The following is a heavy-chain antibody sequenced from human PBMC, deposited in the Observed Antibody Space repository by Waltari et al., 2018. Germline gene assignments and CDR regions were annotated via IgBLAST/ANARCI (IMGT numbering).Heavy chain of an antibody. Sequence: QVQLVQSGAEVKKPGASVKVSCKASGYTFTGYYMHWVRQAPVQGPEWMGWINPNSGGTNYAQKLQGRVTMTRDTSISTAYMELSRLRSDDTAVYYSARGVGSLGHWGQGTLVTVSS. V-gene: IGHV1-2*02. CDR3: ARGVGSLGH. J-gene: IGHJ4*02. CDR1: GYTFTGYY. D-gene: IGHD6-13*01. CDR2: INPNSGGT.